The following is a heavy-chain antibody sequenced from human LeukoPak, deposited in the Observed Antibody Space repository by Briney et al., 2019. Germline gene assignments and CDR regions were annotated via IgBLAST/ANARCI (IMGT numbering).Heavy chain of an antibody. Sequence: PSETLSLTCTVSGGSISSSSYYWGWIRQPPGKGLEWIGSIYYSGSTYYNLSLKSRVTISVDTSKNQFSLKLSSVTAADTAVYYCARGPRRITGRKGYYMDVWGKGTTVTVSS. CDR3: ARGPRRITGRKGYYMDV. D-gene: IGHD1-20*01. J-gene: IGHJ6*03. CDR1: GGSISSSSYY. V-gene: IGHV4-39*07. CDR2: IYYSGST.